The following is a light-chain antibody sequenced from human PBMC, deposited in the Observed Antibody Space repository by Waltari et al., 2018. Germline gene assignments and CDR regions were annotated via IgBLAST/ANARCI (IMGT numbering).Light chain of an antibody. J-gene: IGLJ1*01. CDR3: QVWDGTTGV. V-gene: IGLV3-1*01. CDR2: RDT. CDR1: QLGDKY. Sequence: SYELTQPPSVSVSPGQTASITCSGDQLGDKYHCWYQQKPGQSPVLVIYRDTKRPSGIPERFSGSNSGNTATLTISGTQAMDEADYYCQVWDGTTGVFGTGTKVTVL.